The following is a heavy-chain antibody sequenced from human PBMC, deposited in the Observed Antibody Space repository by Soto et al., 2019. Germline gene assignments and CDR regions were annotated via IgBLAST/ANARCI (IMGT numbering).Heavy chain of an antibody. V-gene: IGHV4-61*01. Sequence: QVQLQESGPGLVKPSETLSLTCTVSGGSVSSGSYYWSWIRQPPGKGLEWIGYIYYSGSTTYNPSLKSRVTISVDTSKNQFSLKLSSVTAADTAVYYCARGGGAYYYDSSGPGIWGQGTMVTVSS. D-gene: IGHD3-22*01. J-gene: IGHJ3*02. CDR2: IYYSGST. CDR1: GGSVSSGSYY. CDR3: ARGGGAYYYDSSGPGI.